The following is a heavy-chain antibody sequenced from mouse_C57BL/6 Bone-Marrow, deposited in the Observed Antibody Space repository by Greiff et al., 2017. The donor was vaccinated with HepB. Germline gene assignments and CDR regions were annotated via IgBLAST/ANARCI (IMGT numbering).Heavy chain of an antibody. V-gene: IGHV5-9-1*02. CDR3: TRDRGRYWYFDV. J-gene: IGHJ1*03. CDR2: ISSGGDYI. CDR1: GFTFSSYA. D-gene: IGHD6-1*01. Sequence: EVQLVESGEGLVKPGGSLKLSCAASGFTFSSYAMSWVRQTPEKRLEWVAYISSGGDYIYYADTVKGRFTISIDNARNTLYLQMSSLKSEDTAMYYCTRDRGRYWYFDVWGTGTTVTVSS.